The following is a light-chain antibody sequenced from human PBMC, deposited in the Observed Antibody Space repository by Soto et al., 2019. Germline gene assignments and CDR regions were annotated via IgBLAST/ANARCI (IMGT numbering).Light chain of an antibody. CDR2: DIS. CDR3: QQYNNWPS. J-gene: IGKJ1*01. V-gene: IGKV3-15*01. Sequence: VMTQSPATLSVSPGERATLSCRASQTVSTNLAWYQQRPGQAPRLLMYDISTRAAGVPARLSGSGSETEFTLTIRSLQSEDFAVYFCQQYNNWPSFGQGTKVDIK. CDR1: QTVSTN.